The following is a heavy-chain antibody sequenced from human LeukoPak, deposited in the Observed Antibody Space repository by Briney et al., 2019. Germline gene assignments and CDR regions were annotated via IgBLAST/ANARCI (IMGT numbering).Heavy chain of an antibody. CDR1: GFTFSSYA. Sequence: VGSLRLSCAASGFTFSSYAMSWVRQAPGKGLEWVSAISGSGGSTYYADSVKGRFTISRDNSKNTLYLQMNSLRAEDTAVYYCAKREYSYGLYYFDYWGQGTLVTVSS. CDR3: AKREYSYGLYYFDY. D-gene: IGHD5-18*01. CDR2: ISGSGGST. J-gene: IGHJ4*02. V-gene: IGHV3-23*01.